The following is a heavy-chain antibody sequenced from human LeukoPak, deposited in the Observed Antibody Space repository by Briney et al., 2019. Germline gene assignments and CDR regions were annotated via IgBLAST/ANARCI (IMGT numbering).Heavy chain of an antibody. Sequence: SEPLSLTCTVSGYSISRGYHWGWVRQPPGKGLEWIGSVHQSGSTYYNPSLKSRLTISADTSKNQFSLKLDSVTAEDTAVYYCARGFRDYWGQGTLVTVSS. V-gene: IGHV4-38-2*02. CDR1: GYSISRGYH. CDR3: ARGFRDY. J-gene: IGHJ4*02. CDR2: VHQSGST.